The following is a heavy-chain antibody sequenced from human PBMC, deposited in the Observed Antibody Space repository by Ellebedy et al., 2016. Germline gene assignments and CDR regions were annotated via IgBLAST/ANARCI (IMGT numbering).Heavy chain of an antibody. D-gene: IGHD3-3*01. CDR2: SSSDGSKQ. V-gene: IGHV3-30*12. Sequence: GESLKISXEVSGFSLRKYGMHWVRRAPGKGLEWVGFSSSDGSKQCYADAVKGRFTISRDNSKNTLYLHINSLTAADTAVYYCARDGIGYYPGDYWGQGTLVTVSA. CDR3: ARDGIGYYPGDY. J-gene: IGHJ4*02. CDR1: GFSLRKYG.